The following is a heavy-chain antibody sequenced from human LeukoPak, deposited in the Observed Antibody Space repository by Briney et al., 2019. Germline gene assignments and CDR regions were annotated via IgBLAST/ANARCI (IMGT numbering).Heavy chain of an antibody. J-gene: IGHJ4*02. D-gene: IGHD3-3*01. CDR2: MNPNSGNT. Sequence: ASVKVSCKASGYTFTSYDINWVRQATGQGLEWMGWMNPNSGNTGYAQKFQGRVTITRNTSISTAYMELSSLRSEDTAVYYCARVLRFLEWPTLIDYWGQGTLVTVSS. CDR3: ARVLRFLEWPTLIDY. V-gene: IGHV1-8*03. CDR1: GYTFTSYD.